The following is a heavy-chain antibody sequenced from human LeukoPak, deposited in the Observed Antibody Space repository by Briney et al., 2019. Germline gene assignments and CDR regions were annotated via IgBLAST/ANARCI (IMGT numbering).Heavy chain of an antibody. J-gene: IGHJ4*02. CDR1: GGSVSTSSYY. D-gene: IGHD4-17*01. CDR3: ARNQRDYLFDY. V-gene: IGHV4-39*01. Sequence: PSETLSPTCTVSGGSVSTSSYYWGWIRQPPGRGLEWIGSIYYSGNTYYNPSLKSRVTISVGTSKNQFSLKLSSVTAADTAVYYCARNQRDYLFDYWGQGTLVTVSS. CDR2: IYYSGNT.